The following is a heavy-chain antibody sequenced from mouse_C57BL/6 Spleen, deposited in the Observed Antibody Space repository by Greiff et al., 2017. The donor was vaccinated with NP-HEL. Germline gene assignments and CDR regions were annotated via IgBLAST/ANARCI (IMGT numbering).Heavy chain of an antibody. V-gene: IGHV3-6*01. CDR1: GYSITSGYY. J-gene: IGHJ2*01. CDR3: ARDLYGYFDY. Sequence: LQQSGQGRGEGAQSLSLTCSVTGYSITSGYYWNWIRQFPGTKLECLGYISYDRSHNSPPSLTPRISITRDTSKNQFFLKLNSVTTEDTATYYCARDLYGYFDYWGQGTTLTVSS. CDR2: ISYDRSH. D-gene: IGHD1-1*01.